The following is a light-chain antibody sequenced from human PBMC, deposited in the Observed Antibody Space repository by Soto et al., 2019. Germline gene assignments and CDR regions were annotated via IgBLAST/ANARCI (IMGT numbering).Light chain of an antibody. Sequence: DIQMTQSPSTLSASVGDRVTITCRASQSISTWLAWYQQKPGKAPKLLIYDASSLESGVPSRFSGSGSGTEFTLTISRLQADDFATDYCQEYNSYPWTFGQGTKVEIK. CDR2: DAS. V-gene: IGKV1-5*01. CDR1: QSISTW. J-gene: IGKJ1*01. CDR3: QEYNSYPWT.